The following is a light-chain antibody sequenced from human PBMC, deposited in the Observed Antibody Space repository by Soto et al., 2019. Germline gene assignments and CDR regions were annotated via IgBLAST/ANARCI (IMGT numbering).Light chain of an antibody. CDR1: QSFSGW. J-gene: IGKJ1*01. CDR2: KEP. V-gene: IGKV1-5*03. Sequence: DLPMTQSPSTLSASVGDRVTITCRASQSFSGWVAWYQQKPGKAPKLLIYKEPSLEGGVPSRFSGSGAGTQFALTISSLQPDGSATYYCGQYLSWTFGQGTKVEIK. CDR3: GQYLSWT.